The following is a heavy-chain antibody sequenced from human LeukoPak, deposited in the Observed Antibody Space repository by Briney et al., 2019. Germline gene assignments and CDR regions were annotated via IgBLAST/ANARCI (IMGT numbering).Heavy chain of an antibody. Sequence: GGCLRLSCAASGLTVSTNYMSWVRQAPGKGLEWVSVIYSGGITYYADSVKGRFNISRDNSKNTLYLQMNSLRPEDTALYYCTRRHSSGSNWGQGTLVTVSS. CDR3: TRRHSSGSN. V-gene: IGHV3-66*02. J-gene: IGHJ4*02. CDR2: IYSGGIT. CDR1: GLTVSTNY. D-gene: IGHD6-19*01.